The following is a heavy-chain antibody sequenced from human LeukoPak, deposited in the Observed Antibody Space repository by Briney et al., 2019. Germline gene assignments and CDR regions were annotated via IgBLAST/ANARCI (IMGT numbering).Heavy chain of an antibody. CDR3: ARDLAATTVITDAFDI. V-gene: IGHV4-4*07. CDR2: IYTSGST. CDR1: GGSISSYY. D-gene: IGHD4-23*01. J-gene: IGHJ3*02. Sequence: SEALSLTXTVSGGSISSYYWSWIRQPAGKGLEWIGRIYTSGSTNYNPSLKSRVTMSVDTSKNQFSLKLSSVTAADTAVYYCARDLAATTVITDAFDIWGQGTMVTVSS.